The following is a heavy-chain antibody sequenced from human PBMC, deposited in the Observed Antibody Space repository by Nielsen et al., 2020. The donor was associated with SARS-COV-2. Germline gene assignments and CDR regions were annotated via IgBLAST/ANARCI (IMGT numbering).Heavy chain of an antibody. CDR1: GFSVSSHE. Sequence: GESLKISCAASGFSVSSHEMNWVRQAPGKGLQWVSLIYSDGSTKYADSVKGRFTISRDNSRNTVYLQMNSLRPEDTAVYYCAREFALRDTAYFDYWGQGTLVTVSS. D-gene: IGHD5-18*01. J-gene: IGHJ4*02. CDR3: AREFALRDTAYFDY. CDR2: IYSDGST. V-gene: IGHV3-53*01.